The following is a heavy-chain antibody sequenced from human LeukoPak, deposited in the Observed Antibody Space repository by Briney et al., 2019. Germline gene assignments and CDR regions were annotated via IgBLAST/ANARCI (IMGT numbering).Heavy chain of an antibody. V-gene: IGHV4-34*01. Sequence: SETLSLTCAVYGGSFSGYYWSWIRQPPGKGLEWIGEINHSGSTSYNPSLKSRVTISIDTSKNQFSLKLSSVTAADTAVYYCARDGPYCGGDCYSSYYYYGMDVWGQGTTVTVSS. CDR1: GGSFSGYY. CDR2: INHSGST. CDR3: ARDGPYCGGDCYSSYYYYGMDV. D-gene: IGHD2-21*02. J-gene: IGHJ6*02.